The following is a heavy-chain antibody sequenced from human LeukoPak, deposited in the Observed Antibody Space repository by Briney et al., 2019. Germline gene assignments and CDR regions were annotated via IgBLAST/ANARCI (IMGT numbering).Heavy chain of an antibody. D-gene: IGHD5-18*01. CDR2: IYHSGST. V-gene: IGHV4-30-2*01. CDR1: GGSISSGGYS. CDR3: ARGRYSYGYVSGTFHYFDY. J-gene: IGHJ4*02. Sequence: PSQTLSLTCAVSGGSISSGGYSWSWIRQPPGKGLEWIGYIYHSGSTYYNPSLKSRVTISVDTSKNQFSLKLSSVTAADTAVYYCARGRYSYGYVSGTFHYFDYWGQGTLVTVSS.